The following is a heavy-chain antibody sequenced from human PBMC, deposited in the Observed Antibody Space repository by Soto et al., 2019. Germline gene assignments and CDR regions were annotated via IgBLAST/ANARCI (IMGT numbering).Heavy chain of an antibody. V-gene: IGHV4-4*02. D-gene: IGHD4-17*01. CDR2: IYHSGST. Sequence: SETLSLTCAFSGGSISSSNWWSWVRQPPGKGLEWIGEIYHSGSTNYNPSLKSRVTISVDKSKNQFSLKLSSVTAADTAVYYCARGSRGDYGGKDRYWYFDLWGRGTLVTVSS. J-gene: IGHJ2*01. CDR1: GGSISSSNW. CDR3: ARGSRGDYGGKDRYWYFDL.